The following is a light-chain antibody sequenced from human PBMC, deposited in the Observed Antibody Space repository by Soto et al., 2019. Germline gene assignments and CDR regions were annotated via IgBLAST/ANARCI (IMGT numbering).Light chain of an antibody. V-gene: IGKV3-20*01. Sequence: ETVLTQSPGTLSLSPGERATLSCRASQTVSSSHLAWYQQKPGQAARLLIYATSNRATGIPHRFSGSGSGTDFTLTIDILEPEDFAVYFCQQYGNLVTFVGGTEVEIK. J-gene: IGKJ4*01. CDR3: QQYGNLVT. CDR1: QTVSSSH. CDR2: ATS.